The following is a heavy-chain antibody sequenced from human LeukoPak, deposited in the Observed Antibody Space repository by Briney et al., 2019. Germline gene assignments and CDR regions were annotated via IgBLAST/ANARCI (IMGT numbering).Heavy chain of an antibody. D-gene: IGHD3-22*01. CDR3: ARVVVVTAVWYFDL. J-gene: IGHJ2*01. CDR1: GGSISSGGYS. CDR2: IYHSGST. V-gene: IGHV4-30-2*01. Sequence: SETLSLTCAVSGGSISSGGYSWSWIRQPPGTGLEWIGYIYHSGSTYYNPSLKSRVTISVDRSKNQFSLKLSSVTAAVTAVYYCARVVVVTAVWYFDLWGRGTLVTVSS.